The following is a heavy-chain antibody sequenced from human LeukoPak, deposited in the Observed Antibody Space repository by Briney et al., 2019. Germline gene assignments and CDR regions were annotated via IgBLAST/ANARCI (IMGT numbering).Heavy chain of an antibody. J-gene: IGHJ4*02. CDR1: GFTFSSYA. D-gene: IGHD3-22*01. Sequence: GGSLRLSCAASGFTFSSYAMSWVRQAPGKGLEWVSAISGSGGSTYYADSVKGRFTISRDNSKNTLYLQMNSLRAEDTAVYYCAKEIMDYCSSTSCYVGYYYDSSGYYHFDYWGQGTLVTVSS. CDR3: AKEIMDYCSSTSCYVGYYYDSSGYYHFDY. CDR2: ISGSGGST. V-gene: IGHV3-23*01.